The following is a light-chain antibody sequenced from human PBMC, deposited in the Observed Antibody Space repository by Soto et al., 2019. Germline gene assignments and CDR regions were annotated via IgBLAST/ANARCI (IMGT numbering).Light chain of an antibody. CDR2: KTS. CDR3: QQYKSFSLT. Sequence: DIQMTQSPSTLSASVGVRVIITCRASQSIDSGLAWYQQKPGKAPKLLIYKTSNFESGVPSRFSGSGSGTEFSLTVSSLQPDYFATYYCQQYKSFSLTCGGGTRVEVK. V-gene: IGKV1-5*03. J-gene: IGKJ4*02. CDR1: QSIDSG.